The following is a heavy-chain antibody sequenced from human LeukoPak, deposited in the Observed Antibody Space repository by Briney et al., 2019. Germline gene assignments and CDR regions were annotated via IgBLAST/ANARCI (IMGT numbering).Heavy chain of an antibody. CDR1: GSTFSSYS. J-gene: IGHJ4*02. Sequence: PGGSLRLSCAASGSTFSSYSVNWVRQAPGKGLEWVSSISSSSSYIYYADSVKGRFTISRDNAKNSLYLQMNSLRAEDTAVYYCARAAAGTRLTFDYWGQGTLVTVSS. CDR2: ISSSSSYI. D-gene: IGHD6-13*01. CDR3: ARAAAGTRLTFDY. V-gene: IGHV3-21*01.